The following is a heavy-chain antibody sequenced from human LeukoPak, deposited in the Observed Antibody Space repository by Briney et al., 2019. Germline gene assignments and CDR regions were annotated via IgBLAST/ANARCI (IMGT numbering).Heavy chain of an antibody. V-gene: IGHV3-7*03. CDR2: IRQDGSEK. J-gene: IGHJ4*02. Sequence: PGGSLRLSCAASGFTFSRYWMSWVRQAPGKGLQWVANIRQDGSEKYYVDSVKGRFTISRDNAKNSLYLQMNSLRAEDTAVYYCATERGDWGQGTLVTVSS. CDR1: GFTFSRYW. CDR3: ATERGD.